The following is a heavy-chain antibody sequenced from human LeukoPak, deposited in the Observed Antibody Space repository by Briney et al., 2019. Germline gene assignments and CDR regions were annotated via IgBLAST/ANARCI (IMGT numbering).Heavy chain of an antibody. CDR1: GFTFSNYW. Sequence: GGSLRLSCAASGFTFSNYWMSWVRQAPGKGLEWVANIKEDGSEKYYLGSVKGRFTISRDNAKNSLYLQMNSLRAEDTALYYCAKDSDLGGLLQDSAFDIWGQGTMVTVSS. V-gene: IGHV3-7*03. CDR2: IKEDGSEK. CDR3: AKDSDLGGLLQDSAFDI. J-gene: IGHJ3*02. D-gene: IGHD2-15*01.